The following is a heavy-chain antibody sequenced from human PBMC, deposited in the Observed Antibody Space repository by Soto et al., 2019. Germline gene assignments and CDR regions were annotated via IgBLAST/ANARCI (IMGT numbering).Heavy chain of an antibody. Sequence: EVQLVESGGGVVQPGGSLRLSCAGSGFTFSSYDMHWVRQRTGKGLEWVSAIGAADDPYYLGSVKGRFTISRENAKNSLYLQMNSLRAGDTAVYYCARAYSGRLPRRADYYFAMDVWGQGTTVTVSS. CDR3: ARAYSGRLPRRADYYFAMDV. J-gene: IGHJ6*02. V-gene: IGHV3-13*05. CDR1: GFTFSSYD. D-gene: IGHD2-15*01. CDR2: IGAADDP.